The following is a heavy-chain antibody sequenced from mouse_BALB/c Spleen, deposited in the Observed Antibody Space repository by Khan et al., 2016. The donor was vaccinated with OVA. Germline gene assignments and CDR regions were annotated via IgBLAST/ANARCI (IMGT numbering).Heavy chain of an antibody. J-gene: IGHJ2*01. CDR2: ISYSGRT. D-gene: IGHD1-1*01. V-gene: IGHV3-2*02. CDR3: ARSLTITTVVATDFDY. CDR1: GYSITSDYA. Sequence: EVQLQESGPGLVKPSQSLSLTCTVTGYSITSDYAWNWIRQFPGNKLEWMGYISYSGRTSYNPSLKSRISITRDTSKNQFFLQLNSVTTEDTATYNCARSLTITTVVATDFDYWGQGTTLTVSS.